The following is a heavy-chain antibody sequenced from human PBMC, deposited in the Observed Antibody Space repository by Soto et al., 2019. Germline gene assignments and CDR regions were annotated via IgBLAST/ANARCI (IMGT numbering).Heavy chain of an antibody. CDR3: ARVNPGNKLYYLSGLDV. J-gene: IGHJ6*02. Sequence: GGSLRLSCAASGFNCGIYAIHWVRQAPGKGLERVALISYEGSIKYYADSVKGRFTISRDNSKSTLFLQMDILRLEDTGVYYCARVNPGNKLYYLSGLDVCGPGTSLTVSS. CDR2: ISYEGSIK. CDR1: GFNCGIYA. V-gene: IGHV3-30-3*01. D-gene: IGHD3-10*01.